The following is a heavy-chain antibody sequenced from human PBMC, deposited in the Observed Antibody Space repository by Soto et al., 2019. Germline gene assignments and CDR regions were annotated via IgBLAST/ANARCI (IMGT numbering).Heavy chain of an antibody. V-gene: IGHV3-11*01. Sequence: GGSLRLSCAASGFTFSDYYMSWIRQAPGKGLEWVSYISSSGSTIYYADSVKGRFSISRDNAENSLYLQMNSLRAEDTAVYYCARERDCGGGSCYEGDAFDFWGQGTMVTVSS. CDR3: ARERDCGGGSCYEGDAFDF. CDR1: GFTFSDYY. D-gene: IGHD2-15*01. CDR2: ISSSGSTI. J-gene: IGHJ3*01.